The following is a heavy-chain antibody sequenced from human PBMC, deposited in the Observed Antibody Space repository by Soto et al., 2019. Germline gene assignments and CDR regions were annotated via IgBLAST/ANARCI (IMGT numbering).Heavy chain of an antibody. V-gene: IGHV3-11*05. J-gene: IGHJ3*02. D-gene: IGHD3-9*01. CDR3: ARDADILTGSDAFDI. CDR2: ISSTGSYT. Sequence: QVQLVESGGGLVKPGGFLRVSCAASGITFNDYYMNWIRQAPGKGLEWVSYISSTGSYTNYPDSVKGRFTISRDNANNSLYLQMNSLRAEDTAIYYCARDADILTGSDAFDIWGQGTMVTVSS. CDR1: GITFNDYY.